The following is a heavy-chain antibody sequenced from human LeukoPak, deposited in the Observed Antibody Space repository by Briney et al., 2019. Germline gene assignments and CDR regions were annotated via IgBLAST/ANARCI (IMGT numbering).Heavy chain of an antibody. V-gene: IGHV3-53*01. CDR1: GFTVRSNY. CDR3: AGALYYNYYETRYFAY. CDR2: IYSDGSA. J-gene: IGHJ4*02. D-gene: IGHD3-22*01. Sequence: GGSLRLSCTASGFTVRSNYMFWVRQAPGNGLECVSVIYSDGSAYYADSVKGRFTISRDSSKNTLFLQMNSLRAEDTAMYYCAGALYYNYYETRYFAYWGQGTPVTVSS.